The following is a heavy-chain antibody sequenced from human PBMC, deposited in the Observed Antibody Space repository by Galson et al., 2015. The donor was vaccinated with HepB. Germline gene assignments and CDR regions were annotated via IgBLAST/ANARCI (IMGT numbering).Heavy chain of an antibody. CDR3: AKHSGSGNPFYYAMDV. J-gene: IGHJ6*02. D-gene: IGHD3-10*01. CDR1: GFTFSHYA. V-gene: IGHV3-23*01. CDR2: IRGSGDVT. Sequence: SLRLSCAASGFTFSHYAMSWVRQAPGKGLEWVSVIRGSGDVTFYAGSVRGRFTISRDSSRNTQSLQLNSLGAEDTAVYYCAKHSGSGNPFYYAMDVWGQGTTVTVSS.